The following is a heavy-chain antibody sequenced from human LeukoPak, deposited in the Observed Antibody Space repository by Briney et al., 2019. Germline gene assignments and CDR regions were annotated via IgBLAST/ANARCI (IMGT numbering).Heavy chain of an antibody. D-gene: IGHD2-15*01. CDR3: ARHCCSGPAKRVFDI. CDR2: ISYRGNT. V-gene: IGHV4-39*01. J-gene: IGHJ3*02. CDR1: GGSIISSDYH. Sequence: SETLSLTCTVSGGSIISSDYHWGWVRQPPGKGLEWIGTISYRGNTDYNPSLRSRVTISVDMSNNQFSLRLGSVTAADTAVYHCARHCCSGPAKRVFDIWGQGTMVTVSS.